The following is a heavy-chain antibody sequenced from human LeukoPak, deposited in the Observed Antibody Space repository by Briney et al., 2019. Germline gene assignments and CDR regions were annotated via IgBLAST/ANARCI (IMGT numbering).Heavy chain of an antibody. J-gene: IGHJ4*02. CDR2: IYYRGNT. CDR1: GGSISSSTYY. V-gene: IGHV4-39*01. Sequence: MPSKTLSLTCTVSGGSISSSTYYWGWIRQPPGKGLEWIGSIYYRGNTYYNPSLKSRVTISVDMSKNQFSLKLSSVTAADTAVYYCARSSVQFTFDFWGQGTLVTVSS. CDR3: ARSSVQFTFDF. D-gene: IGHD4-11*01.